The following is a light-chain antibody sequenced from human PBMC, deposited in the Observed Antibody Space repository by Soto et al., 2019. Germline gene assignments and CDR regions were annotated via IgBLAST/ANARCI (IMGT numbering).Light chain of an antibody. CDR3: SSYGGRYNYV. CDR2: EVS. J-gene: IGLJ1*01. Sequence: QSALTQPPSAAGSPGQSVTISCTGTSTDVGGYNYVSWYQQYPGKAPKLMIYEVSKRPSGVPDRFSGSKSGNTASLTVSGLHAEDEADYYGSSYGGRYNYVFGTGTKVTVL. V-gene: IGLV2-8*01. CDR1: STDVGGYNY.